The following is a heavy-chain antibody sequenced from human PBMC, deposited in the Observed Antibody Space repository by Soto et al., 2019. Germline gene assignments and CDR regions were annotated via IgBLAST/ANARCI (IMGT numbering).Heavy chain of an antibody. CDR2: IHYSGST. D-gene: IGHD2-15*01. CDR1: GGSISSDNFH. Sequence: PSETLSLTCTVSGGSISSDNFHWGWIRQPPGKGLEWIGSIHYSGSTYYNPSLKSRVTISVDTSKNQFSLNLNSVTAADTAVYYCARLRRLQLPAFDLWGQGTMVTVSS. CDR3: ARLRRLQLPAFDL. J-gene: IGHJ3*01. V-gene: IGHV4-39*01.